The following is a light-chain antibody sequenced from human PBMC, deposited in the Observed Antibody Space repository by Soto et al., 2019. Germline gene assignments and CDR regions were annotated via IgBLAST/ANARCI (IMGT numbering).Light chain of an antibody. Sequence: QTVVTQDPSLTVSPGRTVTLTCGSSNGAVTSYHSPHWFQQRPGQAPRTLIYDATDKPSWTPVRFSGSLLGDKAALTPSGAQPEDEAEYYCLLFFSGAPVFGLGNKVTV. CDR3: LLFFSGAPV. CDR1: NGAVTSYHS. J-gene: IGLJ1*01. V-gene: IGLV7-46*01. CDR2: DAT.